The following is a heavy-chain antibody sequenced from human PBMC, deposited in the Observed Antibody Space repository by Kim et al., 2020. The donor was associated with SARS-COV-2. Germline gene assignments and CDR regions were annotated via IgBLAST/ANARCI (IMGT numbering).Heavy chain of an antibody. CDR2: INPNSGGT. Sequence: ASVKVSCKASGYTFTGYYLHWVRQAPGQGLEWMGRINPNSGGTNYPQKIQGRVTMTRDTSISTANMELSGLTSVDTAVYYSASRLASAGTVWGQGTLVTVSS. V-gene: IGHV1-2*06. CDR3: ASRLASAGTV. J-gene: IGHJ4*02. D-gene: IGHD6-13*01. CDR1: GYTFTGYY.